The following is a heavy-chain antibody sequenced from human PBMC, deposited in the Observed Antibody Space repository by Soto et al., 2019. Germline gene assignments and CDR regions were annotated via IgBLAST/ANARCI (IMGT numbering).Heavy chain of an antibody. CDR2: MNPSGRNT. V-gene: IGHV1-8*01. CDR3: ARYRTTVPVAFDV. J-gene: IGHJ3*01. Sequence: QVQLVQSGAEVKKPGASVQVSCKASGLAFPIDDIIWVRQTIGQGLEFMGWMNPSGRNTGYAQKFQGRATFTWNTTTSTAYMDLSGLRSEDTAVYYCARYRTTVPVAFDVWGQGTMVTVSS. D-gene: IGHD4-4*01. CDR1: GLAFPIDD.